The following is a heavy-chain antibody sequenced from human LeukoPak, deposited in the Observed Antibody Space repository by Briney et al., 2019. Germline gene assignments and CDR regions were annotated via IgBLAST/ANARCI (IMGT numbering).Heavy chain of an antibody. V-gene: IGHV4-39*01. D-gene: IGHD3-22*01. J-gene: IGHJ4*02. CDR3: ARSRYDSSGYYLDY. CDR1: GGSISSSDSY. CDR2: IYYSGST. Sequence: SETLSLTCTVSGGSISSSDSYWGWIRQPPGKGLEWIGSIYYSGSTYYNPSLKSRVTISVDTSKNQFSLKLSSVTAADTAVYYCARSRYDSSGYYLDYWGQGTLVTVSS.